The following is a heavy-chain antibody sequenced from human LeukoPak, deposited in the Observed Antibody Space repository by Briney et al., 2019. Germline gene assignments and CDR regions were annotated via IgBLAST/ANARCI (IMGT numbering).Heavy chain of an antibody. CDR3: AKAELRGYLDY. D-gene: IGHD3-22*01. V-gene: IGHV3-23*01. CDR1: GFSFSSYW. J-gene: IGHJ4*02. Sequence: GGSLRLSCAASGFSFSSYWMSWVRQAPGKGLEWVSAISGSGGSTYYADSVKGRFTISRDNSKNTLYLQMNSLRAEDTAVYYCAKAELRGYLDYWGQGTLVTVSS. CDR2: ISGSGGST.